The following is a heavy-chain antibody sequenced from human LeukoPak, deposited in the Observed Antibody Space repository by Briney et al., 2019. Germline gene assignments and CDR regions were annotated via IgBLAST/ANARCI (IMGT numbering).Heavy chain of an antibody. CDR2: ISPSGGST. J-gene: IGHJ4*02. CDR3: AREVYEIDY. CDR1: GYTFTGYW. Sequence: ASVKVSCKAFGYTFTGYWMHWVRQAPGQGPEWMGVISPSGGSTIYAQKFKGRVTLTRDMSTSTDYLELSSLRSEDTAVYYCAREVYEIDYWGQGTLVTVSS. V-gene: IGHV1-46*01. D-gene: IGHD3-16*01.